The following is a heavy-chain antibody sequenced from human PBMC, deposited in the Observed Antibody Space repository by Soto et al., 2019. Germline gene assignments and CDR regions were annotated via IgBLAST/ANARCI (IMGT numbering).Heavy chain of an antibody. V-gene: IGHV3-23*01. D-gene: IGHD6-19*01. CDR3: AKGSSGWYERFDY. CDR2: ISGSGGST. J-gene: IGHJ4*02. CDR1: GFTFSSYV. Sequence: EVQLLESGGGLVQPGGSLRLSCAASGFTFSSYVMSWVRQAPGKGLEWVSAISGSGGSTYYADSVKGLFTISRDNSKNTLYLQINSLRAEDTAVYSCAKGSSGWYERFDYWGQGTLVTVSS.